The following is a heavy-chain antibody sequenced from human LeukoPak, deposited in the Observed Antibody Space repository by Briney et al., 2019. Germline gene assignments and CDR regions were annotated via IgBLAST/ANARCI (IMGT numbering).Heavy chain of an antibody. CDR3: ARRLTQYDCFDP. Sequence: SQTLSLTCAISGDSFSSNSVTWDWLRQSPSRGVEWLGRTYYRSTWYNDYAVAVRGRIPVNPDTSKNQFSLHLNSVAPEDPAVYYYARRLTQYDCFDPWGQGILVTVSS. D-gene: IGHD2-2*01. V-gene: IGHV6-1*01. J-gene: IGHJ5*02. CDR2: TYYRSTWYN. CDR1: GDSFSSNSVT.